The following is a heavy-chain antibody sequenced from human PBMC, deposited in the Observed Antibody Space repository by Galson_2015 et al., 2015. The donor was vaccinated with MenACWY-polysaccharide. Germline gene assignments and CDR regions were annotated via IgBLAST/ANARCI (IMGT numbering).Heavy chain of an antibody. J-gene: IGHJ3*02. CDR1: GFTFSDYY. CDR3: ARDGGGGGYCSSTSCRGAFDI. D-gene: IGHD2-2*01. V-gene: IGHV3-11*04. Sequence: SLRLSCAASGFTFSDYYMTWIRQAPGKGLDWVSYISSSGSTVDYADSVKGRFTISRDNAKNSLYLQMSSRRAEDTVVYYCARDGGGGGYCSSTSCRGAFDIWGQGTVVTVSS. CDR2: ISSSGSTV.